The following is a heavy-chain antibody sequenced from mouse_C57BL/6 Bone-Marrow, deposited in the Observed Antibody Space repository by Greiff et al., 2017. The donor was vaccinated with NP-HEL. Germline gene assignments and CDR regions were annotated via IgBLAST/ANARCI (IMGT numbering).Heavy chain of an antibody. Sequence: VQLKESGGGLVKPGGSLKLSCAASGFTFSDYGMHWVRQAPEKGLEWVAYISSGSSTIYYADTVKGRFTISRDNAKNTLFLQMTSLRSEDTAMYYCARSYYGSSKDFDYWGQGTTLTVSS. V-gene: IGHV5-17*01. D-gene: IGHD1-1*01. CDR2: ISSGSSTI. CDR3: ARSYYGSSKDFDY. CDR1: GFTFSDYG. J-gene: IGHJ2*01.